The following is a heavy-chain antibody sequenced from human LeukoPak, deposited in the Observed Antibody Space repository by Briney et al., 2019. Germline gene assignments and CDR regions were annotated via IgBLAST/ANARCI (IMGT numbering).Heavy chain of an antibody. V-gene: IGHV3-74*01. Sequence: GGSLRLSCAASGFIFRNFWMHWVRQAPGKGPVWVSRINSDGSDTDYADSVKGRFTISRDNAKNSLFLQMNSLRVDDTATYYCAKGVGVRGIIPQTLDYWGQGTLVRVSS. CDR3: AKGVGVRGIIPQTLDY. D-gene: IGHD3-10*01. CDR1: GFIFRNFW. J-gene: IGHJ4*02. CDR2: INSDGSDT.